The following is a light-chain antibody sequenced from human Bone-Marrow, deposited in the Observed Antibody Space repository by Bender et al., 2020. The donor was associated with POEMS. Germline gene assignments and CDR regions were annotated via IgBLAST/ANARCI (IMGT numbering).Light chain of an antibody. J-gene: IGLJ1*01. CDR1: SSNIGAGYD. CDR2: GFI. V-gene: IGLV1-40*01. Sequence: QSVLTQPPSASGTPGQSVTISCTGSSSNIGAGYDVHWYQQFPGTAPKLLISGFINRPSGVPDRFSGSKSGTSASLAITGLRAEDEADYYCCSYTGTTTLYVIGTGTEVTVL. CDR3: CSYTGTTTLYV.